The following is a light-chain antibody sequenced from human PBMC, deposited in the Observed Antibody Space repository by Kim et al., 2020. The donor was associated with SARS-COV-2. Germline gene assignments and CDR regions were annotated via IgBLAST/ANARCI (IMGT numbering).Light chain of an antibody. CDR1: QSVSSSY. CDR2: GAS. CDR3: QQYGTSWT. J-gene: IGKJ1*01. V-gene: IGKV3-20*01. Sequence: EIVLTQSPGALSLSPGDRATLSCRTSQSVSSSYVAWYQQKSGQAPRLLIYGASTRAAGIPDRFSGGGSGTDFTLTINRLQHDDFAVYYCQQYGTSWTFGQGTKVDIK.